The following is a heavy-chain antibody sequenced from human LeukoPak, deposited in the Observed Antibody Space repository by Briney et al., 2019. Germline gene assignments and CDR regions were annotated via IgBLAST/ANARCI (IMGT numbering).Heavy chain of an antibody. CDR2: FSRSGPDT. CDR3: AKGSLGSWYYFDY. D-gene: IGHD6-13*01. CDR1: GFTFGSSA. V-gene: IGHV3-23*01. Sequence: QSGGSLRLSCAASGFTFGSSAMSWVRQAPGKGPEWVSTFSRSGPDTYYAYSVKGRFTIFRDNSKNTLYLQMNSLRAEDTAVYYCAKGSLGSWYYFDYWGQGTLVTVSS. J-gene: IGHJ4*02.